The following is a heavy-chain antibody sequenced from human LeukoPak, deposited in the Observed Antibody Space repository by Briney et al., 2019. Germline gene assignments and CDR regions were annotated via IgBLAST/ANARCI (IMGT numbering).Heavy chain of an antibody. Sequence: TGRSLRLSCAASGFTFDDYAMHWVRQAPGKGLEWVSGITWNSDTIGYADSVKGRFTISRDNAKNSLYLQMNSLRAEDTAVYYCASTIGSAGTQYWGQGTLVTVSS. CDR3: ASTIGSAGTQY. CDR1: GFTFDDYA. CDR2: ITWNSDTI. J-gene: IGHJ4*02. D-gene: IGHD6-13*01. V-gene: IGHV3-9*01.